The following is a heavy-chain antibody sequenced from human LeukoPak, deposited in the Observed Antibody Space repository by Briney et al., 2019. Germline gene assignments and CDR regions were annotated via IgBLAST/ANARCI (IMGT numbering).Heavy chain of an antibody. Sequence: GRSLRLSCAASGFTFSSYSLHWVRQAPGKGLEWVAVISYDGSNKYYADSVKGRFTISRDNSKNTLYLQMNSLRAEDTAVYYCGSSSRRSAKKVYNWFDPWGQGTLVTVSS. CDR2: ISYDGSNK. CDR3: GSSSRRSAKKVYNWFDP. V-gene: IGHV3-30*04. CDR1: GFTFSSYS. J-gene: IGHJ5*02. D-gene: IGHD6-13*01.